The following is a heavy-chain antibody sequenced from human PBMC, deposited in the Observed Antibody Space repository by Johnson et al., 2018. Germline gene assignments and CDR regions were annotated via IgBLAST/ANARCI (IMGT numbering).Heavy chain of an antibody. D-gene: IGHD3-16*01. J-gene: IGHJ3*02. CDR3: AKDSWGRDKRVLTHVFDI. V-gene: IGHV3-30*18. CDR2: ISYDGSNT. Sequence: QVQLVESGGGVVQXGRSLRLXCAASGFTFSSYGMHWVRQAPGKGLEWVAVISYDGSNTYYADSLKGRPTISRDNPKNTLYVPVNSPRAEDTAVYYCAKDSWGRDKRVLTHVFDIWGLGTMVTVSS. CDR1: GFTFSSYG.